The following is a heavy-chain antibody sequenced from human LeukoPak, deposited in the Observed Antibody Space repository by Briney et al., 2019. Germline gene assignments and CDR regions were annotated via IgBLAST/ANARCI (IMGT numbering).Heavy chain of an antibody. Sequence: PGGSLRLSCAASGFTVSSNYMSWVRQAPGKGLEWVSVIYSGGSTYYADSVKGRFTISRDNSKNTLYLQMNSLRAEDTAVYYCASYGSGSSLWFDPWGQGTLVTVSS. CDR1: GFTVSSNY. V-gene: IGHV3-66*01. J-gene: IGHJ5*02. CDR3: ASYGSGSSLWFDP. D-gene: IGHD3-10*01. CDR2: IYSGGST.